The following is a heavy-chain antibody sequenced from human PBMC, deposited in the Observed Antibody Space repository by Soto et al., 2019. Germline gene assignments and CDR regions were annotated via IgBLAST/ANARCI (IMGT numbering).Heavy chain of an antibody. V-gene: IGHV4-31*03. Sequence: SETLSLTCTVSGGSIRSASYYWSWIRQHPGKGLEWIGSIYYSGSSYYNPSLKSRITISLGTSKNRFSLNLSSVTAADTAVYYCARVPLELNYFDYWGQGTLVTVSS. CDR1: GGSIRSASYY. CDR3: ARVPLELNYFDY. D-gene: IGHD1-7*01. CDR2: IYYSGSS. J-gene: IGHJ4*02.